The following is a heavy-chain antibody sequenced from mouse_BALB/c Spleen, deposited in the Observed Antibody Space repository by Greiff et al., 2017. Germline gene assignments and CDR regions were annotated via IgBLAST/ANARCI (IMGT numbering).Heavy chain of an antibody. V-gene: IGHV1-54*01. J-gene: IGHJ3*01. Sequence: QVQLKESGAELVRPGTSVKVSCKASGYAFTNYLIEWVKQRPGQGLEWIGVINPGSGGTNYNEKFKGKATLTADKSSSTAYMQLSSLTSDDSAVYFCAWTSWFAYWGQGTLVTVSA. CDR3: AWTSWFAY. CDR2: INPGSGGT. CDR1: GYAFTNYL.